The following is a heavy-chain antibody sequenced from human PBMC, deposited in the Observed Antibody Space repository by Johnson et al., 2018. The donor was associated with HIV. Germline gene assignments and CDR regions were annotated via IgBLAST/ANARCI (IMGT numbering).Heavy chain of an antibody. D-gene: IGHD6-13*01. CDR3: ARFRSSNWFDAFDI. V-gene: IGHV3-49*04. CDR2: IRSKAYGGTT. J-gene: IGHJ3*02. Sequence: VQLVESGGGVVQPGRSLRLSCAASGFTFSSYAMHWVRQAPGKGLEWVGFIRSKAYGGTTEYAASVKGRFTISRDDSKSIAYLQMNSLRAEDTAVYYCARFRSSNWFDAFDIWGQGTMVTVSA. CDR1: GFTFSSYA.